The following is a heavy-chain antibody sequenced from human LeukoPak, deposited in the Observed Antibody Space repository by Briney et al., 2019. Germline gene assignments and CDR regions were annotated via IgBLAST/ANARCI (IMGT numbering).Heavy chain of an antibody. J-gene: IGHJ5*02. CDR1: GGSFSGYY. CDR2: INHSGST. Sequence: KPSETLSLTCAVYGGSFSGYYWSWIRQPPGKGLEWIGEINHSGSTNYNPSLKSRVTISVDTSKNQFSLKLSSVTAADTAVYYCAKTGVRGGFRGLRVPGWFDPWGQGTLVTVSS. CDR3: AKTGVRGGFRGLRVPGWFDP. V-gene: IGHV4-34*01. D-gene: IGHD3-10*01.